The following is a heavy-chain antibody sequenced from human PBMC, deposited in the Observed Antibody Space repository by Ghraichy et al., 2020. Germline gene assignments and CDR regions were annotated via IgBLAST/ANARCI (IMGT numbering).Heavy chain of an antibody. CDR3: ARDWPAAGPGNLDYYYYYGMDV. Sequence: GGSLRLSCAASGFTFSSYSMNWVRQAPGKGLEWVSYISSSSSTIYYADSVKGRFTISRDNAKNSLYLQMNSLRDEDTAVYYCARDWPAAGPGNLDYYYYYGMDVWGQGTTVTVSS. D-gene: IGHD6-13*01. CDR2: ISSSSSTI. J-gene: IGHJ6*02. V-gene: IGHV3-48*02. CDR1: GFTFSSYS.